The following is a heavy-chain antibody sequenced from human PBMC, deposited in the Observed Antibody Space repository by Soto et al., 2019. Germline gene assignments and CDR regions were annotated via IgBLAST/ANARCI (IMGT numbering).Heavy chain of an antibody. Sequence: QVQLVQSGAEVKKPGSSVKVSCKASRGTFTNYTISWVRQAPGQGLEWMGGIIPMFGTTNHAQKFQGRVTINANKSTTPAHMELSSLRSEDTAVYYCAKGIGLRYFDWPFEYWGQGTLVTVSS. CDR2: IIPMFGTT. CDR3: AKGIGLRYFDWPFEY. J-gene: IGHJ4*02. V-gene: IGHV1-69*06. CDR1: RGTFTNYT. D-gene: IGHD3-9*01.